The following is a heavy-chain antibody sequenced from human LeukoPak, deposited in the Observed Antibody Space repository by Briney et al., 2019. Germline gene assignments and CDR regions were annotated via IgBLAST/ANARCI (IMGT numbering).Heavy chain of an antibody. V-gene: IGHV3-9*01. J-gene: IGHJ3*02. CDR2: ISWNSGGI. Sequence: GGSLRLSCAASGFTFDDYAMHWVRQAPGKGLEWVSGISWNSGGIGYADSVKGRFTISRDNAKNSLYLQMNSLRPEDTALYYCAKGGSGDAFDIWGQGTMVTVSS. D-gene: IGHD2-15*01. CDR3: AKGGSGDAFDI. CDR1: GFTFDDYA.